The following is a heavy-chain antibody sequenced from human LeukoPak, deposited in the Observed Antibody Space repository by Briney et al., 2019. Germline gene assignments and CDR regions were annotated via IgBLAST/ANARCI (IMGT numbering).Heavy chain of an antibody. CDR2: IYDRGST. CDR3: ARDRYYYGMYV. J-gene: IGHJ6*01. CDR1: GGSISSGGYY. V-gene: IGHV4-31*03. D-gene: IGHD1-14*01. Sequence: PSQTLSLTCTVSGGSISSGGYYWSWIRQHPGKGLEGVGYIYDRGSTYYNPSLKSRVTIPLDPSKNQSSLKLRPLTAAETAVYYCARDRYYYGMYVWRQRTTDAVSS.